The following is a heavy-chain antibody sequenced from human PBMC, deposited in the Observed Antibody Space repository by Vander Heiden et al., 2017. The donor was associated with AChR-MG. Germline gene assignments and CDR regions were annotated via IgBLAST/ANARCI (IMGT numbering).Heavy chain of an antibody. CDR1: GFTFSSYG. D-gene: IGHD6-13*01. CDR2: IWYDGSNK. CDR3: ARVPAAAGYYYYYYMDV. Sequence: QVQLVESGGGVVQPGRSLRLSCAASGFTFSSYGMHWVRQAPGKGLEWVAVIWYDGSNKYYADSVKGRFTISRDNSKNTLYLQMNSLRAEDTAVYYCARVPAAAGYYYYYYMDVWGKGTTVTVSS. J-gene: IGHJ6*03. V-gene: IGHV3-33*01.